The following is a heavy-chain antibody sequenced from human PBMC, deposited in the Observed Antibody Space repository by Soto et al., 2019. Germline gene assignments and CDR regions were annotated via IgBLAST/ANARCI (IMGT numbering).Heavy chain of an antibody. J-gene: IGHJ4*02. Sequence: ASVKVSCKASGYTFTSYAMHWVRQAPGQRLEWMGWINAGNGNTKYSQKFQGRVTITRDTSASTAYMELSSLRSEDTAVYYCARAGGPVAGTGDDHWGQGTLVTVSS. CDR1: GYTFTSYA. CDR3: ARAGGPVAGTGDDH. V-gene: IGHV1-3*01. D-gene: IGHD6-19*01. CDR2: INAGNGNT.